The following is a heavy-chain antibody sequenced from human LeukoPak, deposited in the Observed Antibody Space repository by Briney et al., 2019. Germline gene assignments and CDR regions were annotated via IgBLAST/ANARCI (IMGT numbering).Heavy chain of an antibody. D-gene: IGHD3-22*01. CDR3: TTEVTMIVVVPDY. J-gene: IGHJ4*02. CDR2: IKSKTDGWTT. V-gene: IGHV3-15*01. Sequence: GGSLRLSCGASGFTFSNAWMSWVRQAPGKGLELVGRIKSKTDGWTTDYAAPVKGRFTISRDDSKNTLYLQMNSLKTEDTAVYYCTTEVTMIVVVPDYWGKGTLVTVSS. CDR1: GFTFSNAW.